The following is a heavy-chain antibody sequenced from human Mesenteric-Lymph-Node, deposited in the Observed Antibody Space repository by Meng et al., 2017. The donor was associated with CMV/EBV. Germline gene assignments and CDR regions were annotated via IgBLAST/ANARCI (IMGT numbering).Heavy chain of an antibody. V-gene: IGHV3-7*01. J-gene: IGHJ4*02. Sequence: GESLKISCAASGFTFSNYGMSWVRQAPGKGLEWVANIKEDGSGKLYVDSVKGRFTISRDNANNSLFLQMNRLRAEDTGVYYCARWLSYFWSGLKPFDYWGQGTLVTVSS. D-gene: IGHD3-3*01. CDR2: IKEDGSGK. CDR1: GFTFSNYG. CDR3: ARWLSYFWSGLKPFDY.